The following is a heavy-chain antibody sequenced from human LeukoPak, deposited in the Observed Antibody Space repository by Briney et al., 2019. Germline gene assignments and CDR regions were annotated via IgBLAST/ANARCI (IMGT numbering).Heavy chain of an antibody. V-gene: IGHV1-2*02. CDR3: ARDSSSWYEGGAFDI. CDR1: GYTFTGYY. J-gene: IGHJ3*02. CDR2: INPNSGGT. D-gene: IGHD6-13*01. Sequence: GASVKVSCKASGYTFTGYYMHWVRQAPGQGLEWMGWINPNSGGTNYAQKFQGRVTMTRDTSISTAYMELSRLRSDDTAVYYCARDSSSWYEGGAFDIWGQGTMVTVSS.